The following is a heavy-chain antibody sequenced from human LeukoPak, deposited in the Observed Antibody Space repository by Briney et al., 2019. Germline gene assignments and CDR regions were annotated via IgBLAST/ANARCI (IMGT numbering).Heavy chain of an antibody. D-gene: IGHD2-15*01. CDR1: GYTFTSYG. Sequence: GASVKVSCKASGYTFTSYGLSWVRQAPGQGLEWMGWISAYNGNTNYAQKLQGRVTMTTDTSTSTAYMELSSLRHDDLAVYYCARGRGTSGSNRDFYYYYYMDVWGKGTTVTVSS. J-gene: IGHJ6*03. V-gene: IGHV1-18*03. CDR3: ARGRGTSGSNRDFYYYYYMDV. CDR2: ISAYNGNT.